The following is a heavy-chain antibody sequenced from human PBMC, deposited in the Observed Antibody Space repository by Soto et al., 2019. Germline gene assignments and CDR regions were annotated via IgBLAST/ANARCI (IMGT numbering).Heavy chain of an antibody. J-gene: IGHJ3*02. D-gene: IGHD1-1*01. Sequence: GGSLRLSCAASGFSFSGKNYLTCVRQAPGKGLEWVSALYSSDGTYYADSVKGRFSVSRDNSKNTFYLQLHSLRPEDTALYFCANWLQRERAFDIWGLGTMVTVSS. CDR3: ANWLQRERAFDI. CDR1: GFSFSGKNY. CDR2: LYSSDGT. V-gene: IGHV3-53*01.